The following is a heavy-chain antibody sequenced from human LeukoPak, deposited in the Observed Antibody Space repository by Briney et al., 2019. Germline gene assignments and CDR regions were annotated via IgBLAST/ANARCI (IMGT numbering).Heavy chain of an antibody. V-gene: IGHV4-34*01. CDR1: GGSFSGYY. Sequence: SETLSLTCAVYGGSFSGYYWSWIRQPPGKGLEWIGEINHSGSTNYNPSLKSRVTISVDTSKNQFSLKLSSVTAADTAVYYRARVPYYGSGSAYYYYGMDVWGKGTTVTVSS. CDR3: ARVPYYGSGSAYYYYGMDV. D-gene: IGHD3-10*01. CDR2: INHSGST. J-gene: IGHJ6*04.